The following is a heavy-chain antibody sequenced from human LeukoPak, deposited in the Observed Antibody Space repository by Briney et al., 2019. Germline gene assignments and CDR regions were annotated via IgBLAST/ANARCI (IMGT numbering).Heavy chain of an antibody. CDR1: GFTFSNAW. Sequence: AGGSLRLSCAASGFTFSNAWMSWVRQAPGKGLEWVGRIKSKTDGGTTDYAAPVKGRFTISRDDSKNTLYLQMNSLKTEDTAVYYPGSYWVLSWFDPWGQGTLVTVSS. J-gene: IGHJ5*02. V-gene: IGHV3-15*01. D-gene: IGHD1-26*01. CDR2: IKSKTDGGTT. CDR3: GSYWVLSWFDP.